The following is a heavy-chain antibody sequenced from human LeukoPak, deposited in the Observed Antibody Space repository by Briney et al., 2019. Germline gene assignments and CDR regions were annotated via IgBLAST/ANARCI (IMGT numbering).Heavy chain of an antibody. Sequence: PGGSLRPSCAASGFTFSSYGMHWVRQAPGKGLEWVAVIWYDGSNKYYADSVKGRFTISRDNSKNTLYLQMNSLRAEDTAVYYCARDGGFFDWYFDYWGQGTLVTVSS. D-gene: IGHD3-9*01. V-gene: IGHV3-33*01. CDR1: GFTFSSYG. CDR2: IWYDGSNK. J-gene: IGHJ4*02. CDR3: ARDGGFFDWYFDY.